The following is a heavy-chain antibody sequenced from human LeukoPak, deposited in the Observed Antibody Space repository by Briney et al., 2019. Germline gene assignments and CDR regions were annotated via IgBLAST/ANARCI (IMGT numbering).Heavy chain of an antibody. Sequence: GGSLRLSCTASGFIFSSYAMSWVRQAPGKGLECVSGFSGSGGSTYYADSVKGRFTISRDNSKNTLYLQMNSLRAEDTAVYYCAKDKKGDDYWGQGTLVTVSS. V-gene: IGHV3-23*01. D-gene: IGHD1-26*01. J-gene: IGHJ4*02. CDR1: GFIFSSYA. CDR3: AKDKKGDDY. CDR2: FSGSGGST.